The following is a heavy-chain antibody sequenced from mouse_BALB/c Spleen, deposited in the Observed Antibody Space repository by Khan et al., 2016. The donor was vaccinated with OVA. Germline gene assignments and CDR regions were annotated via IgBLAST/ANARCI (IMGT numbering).Heavy chain of an antibody. J-gene: IGHJ1*01. Sequence: EVQLVESGGGLVQPGGSRKLSCAASGFTLSSFGMHWVRQAPKKGLEWVAYISSGSSTVYYVHTVKGRFTISRDRNQNPLLLQITSLRSEDSAMLYSERSGGDFRWYFDDWGAGTSVTVSS. V-gene: IGHV5-17*02. D-gene: IGHD2-13*01. CDR1: GFTLSSFG. CDR2: ISSGSSTV. CDR3: ERSGGDFRWYFDD.